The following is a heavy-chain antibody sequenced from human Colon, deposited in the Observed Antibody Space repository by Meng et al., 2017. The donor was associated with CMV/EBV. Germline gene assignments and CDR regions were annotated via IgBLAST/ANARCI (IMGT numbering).Heavy chain of an antibody. D-gene: IGHD3-16*01. Sequence: GESLKISCAASGFTFRNYAMSWVRQAPGKGLEWVSAISGSGGTRDYADSVKGRFTMSRDNSENTLYLQMNSLRPEDTALYYCAKEGGYWGQGTLVTVSS. CDR3: AKEGGY. CDR2: ISGSGGTR. V-gene: IGHV3-23*01. J-gene: IGHJ4*02. CDR1: GFTFRNYA.